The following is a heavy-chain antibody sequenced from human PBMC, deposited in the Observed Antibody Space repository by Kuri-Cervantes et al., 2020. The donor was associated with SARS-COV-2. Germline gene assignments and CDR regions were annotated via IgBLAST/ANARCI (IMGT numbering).Heavy chain of an antibody. J-gene: IGHJ4*02. CDR1: GYSFTSYW. D-gene: IGHD6-19*01. Sequence: GESLKISCKGSGYSFTSYWIGWVRQMPGKGLEWMGIIYPGDSDTTYSPSFHGQVTISADKSINTAYLQWGSLKASDTAMYYCARLRRDVAGYFDFWGQGTLVTVSS. CDR3: ARLRRDVAGYFDF. CDR2: IYPGDSDT. V-gene: IGHV5-51*01.